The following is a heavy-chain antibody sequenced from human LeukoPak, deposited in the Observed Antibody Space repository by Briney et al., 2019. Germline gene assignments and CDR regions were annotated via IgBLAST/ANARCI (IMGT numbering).Heavy chain of an antibody. Sequence: PSETLSLTCAVYGGSFSGYYWSWIRQPPGKGLEWIGEINHSGSTNYNPSLKSRVTISVDTSKNQFSLKLCSVTAADTAVYYCARGVPRDSNFDYWGQGTLVTVSS. J-gene: IGHJ4*02. CDR2: INHSGST. D-gene: IGHD4-11*01. CDR3: ARGVPRDSNFDY. V-gene: IGHV4-34*01. CDR1: GGSFSGYY.